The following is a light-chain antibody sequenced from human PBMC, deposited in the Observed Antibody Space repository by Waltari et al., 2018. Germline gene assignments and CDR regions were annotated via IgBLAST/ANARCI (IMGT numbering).Light chain of an antibody. CDR3: MEALQSVT. J-gene: IGKJ5*01. CDR2: LGS. CDR1: QSLLHSNGYNY. V-gene: IGKV2-28*01. Sequence: DIVMTQSPLSLPVTPGEPASISCRSSQSLLHSNGYNYLDWYPQKPGQSPQILIYLGSNRASGVPDRFSGSGSGTDFTLKISRVEAEDAGVYYCMEALQSVTFGQGTRLEIK.